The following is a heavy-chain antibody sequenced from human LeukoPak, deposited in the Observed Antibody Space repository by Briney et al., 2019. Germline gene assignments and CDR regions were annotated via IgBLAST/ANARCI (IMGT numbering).Heavy chain of an antibody. CDR1: GFTFSSYE. V-gene: IGHV3-48*03. CDR3: ARSNLFRGGGYYY. CDR2: ISSSGSTI. D-gene: IGHD2-21*01. Sequence: GGSLRLSCAASGFTFSSYEMNWVRQAPGKGLEWVSYISSSGSTIYYADSVKGRFTISRDNAKNSLYLQMNSLRAEDTAVYYCARSNLFRGGGYYYWGQGTLVTVSS. J-gene: IGHJ4*02.